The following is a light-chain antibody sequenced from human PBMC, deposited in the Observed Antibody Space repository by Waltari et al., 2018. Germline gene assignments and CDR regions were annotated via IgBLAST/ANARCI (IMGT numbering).Light chain of an antibody. V-gene: IGLV2-14*01. CDR3: NSYTRSKTWV. J-gene: IGLJ3*02. CDR2: DVD. CDR1: SRDIGNYNY. Sequence: QSALTQPASVSGSPGQSITISCTGTSRDIGNYNYVSWYQQFPGKVPKLMIYDVDKRPSGVSNRVSGSKSGNTASLTISGLHAEDEAHYYCNSYTRSKTWVFGGGTDLTVL.